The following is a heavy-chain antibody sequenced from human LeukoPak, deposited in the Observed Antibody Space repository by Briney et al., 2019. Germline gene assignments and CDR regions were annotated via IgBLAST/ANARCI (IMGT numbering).Heavy chain of an antibody. V-gene: IGHV4-38-2*01. CDR1: GYSISSGYY. CDR2: IYHSGST. Sequence: SETLSLTCAVSGYSISSGYYWGWMRQPPGKGLEWIGSIYHSGSTYYNPSLKSRVTISVDTSKNQFSLKLSSVTAADTAVYYCARVGTLFDYWGQGTLVTVSS. J-gene: IGHJ4*02. D-gene: IGHD1-7*01. CDR3: ARVGTLFDY.